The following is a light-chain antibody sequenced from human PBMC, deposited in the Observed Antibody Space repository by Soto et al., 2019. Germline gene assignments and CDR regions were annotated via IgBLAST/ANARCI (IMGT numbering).Light chain of an antibody. Sequence: QSVLTQPPSVSGAPGQRVTISCTGGSSNFGANYDVHWYQQLPGTAPKLLIYNNNNRPSGVPDRFSGSKSGTSASLAITGLQAEDEADYYCQSYDNSLYAVVFGGGTKVTVL. CDR3: QSYDNSLYAVV. CDR1: SSNFGANYD. CDR2: NNN. J-gene: IGLJ2*01. V-gene: IGLV1-40*01.